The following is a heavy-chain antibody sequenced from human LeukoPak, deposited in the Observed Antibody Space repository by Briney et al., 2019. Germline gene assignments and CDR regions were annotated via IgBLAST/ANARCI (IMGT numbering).Heavy chain of an antibody. CDR2: IYVTGT. V-gene: IGHV4-59*08. CDR3: ARHIGGGIEDMDV. CDR1: GGSIGTYY. Sequence: PSETLSLTCTVSGGSIGTYYWSWVRQSPGTGLEWIGYIYVTGTRYNPYLQSRVTISVDRSRNQFFLRMTSVTAADTAVYYCARHIGGGIEDMDVWGRGTKVTVSS. D-gene: IGHD3-16*02. J-gene: IGHJ6*03.